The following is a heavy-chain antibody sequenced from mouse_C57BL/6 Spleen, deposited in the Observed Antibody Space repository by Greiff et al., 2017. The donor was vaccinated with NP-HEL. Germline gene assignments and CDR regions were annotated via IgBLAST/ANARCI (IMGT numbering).Heavy chain of an antibody. CDR2: INYDGSST. Sequence: EVMLVESEGGLVQPGSSMKLSCTASGFTFSDYYMAWVRQVPEKGLEWVANINYDGSSTYYLDSLKSRFIISRDNAKNILYLQMSSLKSEDTATYYCARENYYGSSSLDYWGQGTTLTVSS. CDR3: ARENYYGSSSLDY. D-gene: IGHD1-1*01. J-gene: IGHJ2*01. V-gene: IGHV5-16*01. CDR1: GFTFSDYY.